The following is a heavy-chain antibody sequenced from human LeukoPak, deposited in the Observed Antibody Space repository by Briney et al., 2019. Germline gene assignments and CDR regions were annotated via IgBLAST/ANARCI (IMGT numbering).Heavy chain of an antibody. V-gene: IGHV3-30*02. CDR1: GFTFSSYG. CDR2: IRYDGSNK. CDR3: AKGVVRYYFDY. J-gene: IGHJ4*02. D-gene: IGHD2-15*01. Sequence: GGSLRLSCAASGFTFSSYGMHWVRQAPGKGLEWVAFIRYDGSNKYYADSVEGRFTISRDNSKNTLYLQMNSLRAEDTAVYYCAKGVVRYYFDYWGQGTLVTVSS.